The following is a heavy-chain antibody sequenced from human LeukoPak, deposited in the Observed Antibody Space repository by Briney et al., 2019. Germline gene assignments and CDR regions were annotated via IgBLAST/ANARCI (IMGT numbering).Heavy chain of an antibody. CDR2: IGTSSSHI. J-gene: IGHJ6*02. CDR3: VRSYYGMDV. V-gene: IGHV3-21*01. CDR1: GFTFRGYS. Sequence: PGGSLRLSCAASGFTFRGYSMNWVRQAPGMGLEWVSSIGTSSSHIYYADSVEGRFTISRDNAKSSLYLQMNSLRAEDTAVYYCVRSYYGMDVWGQGTTVSVSS.